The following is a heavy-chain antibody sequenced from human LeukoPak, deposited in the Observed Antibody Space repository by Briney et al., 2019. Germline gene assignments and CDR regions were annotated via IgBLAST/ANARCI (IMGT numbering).Heavy chain of an antibody. CDR1: GYTFTGYY. CDR3: ARGSSTYYYYYYYMDV. D-gene: IGHD2-2*01. Sequence: ASVKVSCKASGYTFTGYYMHWVRQAPGQGLEWMGWINPNSGGTNYAQKFQGRVTITRNTSISTAYMELSSLRSEDTAVYYCARGSSTYYYYYYYMDVWGKGTTVTVSS. CDR2: INPNSGGT. V-gene: IGHV1-2*02. J-gene: IGHJ6*03.